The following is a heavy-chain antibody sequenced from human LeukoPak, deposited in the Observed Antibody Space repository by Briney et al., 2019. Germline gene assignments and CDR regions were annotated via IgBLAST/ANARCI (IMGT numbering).Heavy chain of an antibody. CDR2: INHSGST. D-gene: IGHD2-2*01. Sequence: PSETLSLTCAVSGGSISSSNWWSWVRQPPGKGLEWIGEINHSGSTNYNPSLKSRVTISVDTSKNQFSLKLSSVTAADTAVYYCARGGSTSPDYNWFDPWGQGTLVTVSS. CDR3: ARGGSTSPDYNWFDP. V-gene: IGHV4-4*02. J-gene: IGHJ5*02. CDR1: GGSISSSNW.